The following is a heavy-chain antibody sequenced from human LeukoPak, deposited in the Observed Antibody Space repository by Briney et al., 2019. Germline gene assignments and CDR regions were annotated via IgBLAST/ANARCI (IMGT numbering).Heavy chain of an antibody. CDR2: IIPIFGTA. Sequence: RASVKVSCKASGCTFSSYAISWVRQAPGQGLEWMGGIIPIFGTANYAQKFQGRVTITAGESTSTAYMELSSLRSEDTAVYYCARDDRVEAFDIWGQGTMVTVSS. CDR3: ARDDRVEAFDI. J-gene: IGHJ3*02. V-gene: IGHV1-69*13. CDR1: GCTFSSYA.